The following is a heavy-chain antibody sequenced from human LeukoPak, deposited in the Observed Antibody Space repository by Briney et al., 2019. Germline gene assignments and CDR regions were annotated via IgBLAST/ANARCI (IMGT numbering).Heavy chain of an antibody. CDR3: ARERWRCSSTSCSSPGDY. CDR1: GYTFTSYG. D-gene: IGHD2-2*01. V-gene: IGHV1-18*01. CDR2: ISAYNGNT. J-gene: IGHJ4*02. Sequence: ASVKVSCKASGYTFTSYGISWVRQAPGQGLEWMGWISAYNGNTNYAQKLQGRVTMTTDTSMSTAYMELRSLRSDDTAVYYCARERWRCSSTSCSSPGDYWGQGTLVTVSS.